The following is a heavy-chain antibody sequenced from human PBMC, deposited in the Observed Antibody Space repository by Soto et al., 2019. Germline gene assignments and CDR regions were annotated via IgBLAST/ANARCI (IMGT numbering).Heavy chain of an antibody. CDR3: ARDNDRLQLGGNYYYILDV. J-gene: IGHJ6*02. CDR1: GGPFSSSA. CDR2: IIPLFRTP. V-gene: IGHV1-69*12. D-gene: IGHD4-4*01. Sequence: QVQLVQSGAEMKEPGSSVKVSCKTSGGPFSSSAISWLRQAPGQGLEWMGGIIPLFRTPDYAQKFQGRVTIAADDSTSTAYMELSSLRSEDTAVYYCARDNDRLQLGGNYYYILDVWGQGTTITVSS.